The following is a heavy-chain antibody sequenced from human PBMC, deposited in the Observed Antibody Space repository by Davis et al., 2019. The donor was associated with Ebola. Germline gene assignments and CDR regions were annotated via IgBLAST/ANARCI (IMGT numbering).Heavy chain of an antibody. CDR3: ARDGDCRGGSCYSPYWYFDL. V-gene: IGHV1-46*01. Sequence: ASVKVSCKASGYTFTNYYMHWVRQAPGQGLEWVGIINPSTGSTSYAQKFQGRVTLTRDTSTSTVYMELSSLRSEDTAVYYCARDGDCRGGSCYSPYWYFDLWGRGTLVTVSS. CDR2: INPSTGST. J-gene: IGHJ2*01. CDR1: GYTFTNYY. D-gene: IGHD2-15*01.